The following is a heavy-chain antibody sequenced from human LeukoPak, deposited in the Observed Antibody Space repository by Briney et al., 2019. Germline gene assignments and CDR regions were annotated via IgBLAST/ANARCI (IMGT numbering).Heavy chain of an antibody. D-gene: IGHD3-22*01. J-gene: IGHJ3*02. V-gene: IGHV4-39*01. CDR1: GGSISSSSYY. CDR3: ARRYQYYYDSSGYLHAFDI. CDR2: IYYSGST. Sequence: SETLSHTCTVSGGSISSSSYYWGWIRQPPGKGLEWIGSIYYSGSTYYNPSLKSRVTISVDTSKNQFSLKLSSVTAADTAVYYCARRYQYYYDSSGYLHAFDIWDQGTMVTVSS.